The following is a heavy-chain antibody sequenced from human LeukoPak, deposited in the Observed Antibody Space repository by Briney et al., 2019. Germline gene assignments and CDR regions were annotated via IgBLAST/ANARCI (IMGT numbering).Heavy chain of an antibody. CDR3: ARDPWLLPYY. J-gene: IGHJ4*02. D-gene: IGHD3-22*01. CDR2: IYTSGST. CDR1: GGSISSGSYY. V-gene: IGHV4-61*02. Sequence: SQTLSLTCTVSGGSISSGSYYWSWIRQPAGKGLEWIGRIYTSGSTNYNPSLKSRVTISVDTSKNQFSLKLSSVTAADTAVYYCARDPWLLPYYWGQGTLVTVSS.